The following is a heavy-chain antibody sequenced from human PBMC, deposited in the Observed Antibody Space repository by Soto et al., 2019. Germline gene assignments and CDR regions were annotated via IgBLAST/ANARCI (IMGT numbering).Heavy chain of an antibody. V-gene: IGHV1-69*02. Sequence: QVQLVQSGAEVKKPGSSVKVSCKASGGTFSSYTISWVRQAPGQGLEWMGRIIPILGIANYAHKFQGRVTITADKSPSTAYMELSSLRSEDTAVYYCATPQPGIAVAGGDYWGQGTLVTVSS. CDR2: IIPILGIA. D-gene: IGHD6-19*01. CDR1: GGTFSSYT. CDR3: ATPQPGIAVAGGDY. J-gene: IGHJ4*02.